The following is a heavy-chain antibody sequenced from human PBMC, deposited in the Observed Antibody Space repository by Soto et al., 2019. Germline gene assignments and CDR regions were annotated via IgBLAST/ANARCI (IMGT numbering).Heavy chain of an antibody. V-gene: IGHV4-34*01. CDR1: GGSFSGYY. D-gene: IGHD1-1*01. Sequence: SETLSLTCAVYGGSFSGYYWSWIRQPPGKGLEWIGEINHSGSTNYNPSLKSRVTISVDTSKNQFSLKLSSVTAADTAVYYCARGRILTNTTRDHGVYYYYGTDVCGQATTVTVYS. CDR3: ARGRILTNTTRDHGVYYYYGTDV. CDR2: INHSGST. J-gene: IGHJ6*02.